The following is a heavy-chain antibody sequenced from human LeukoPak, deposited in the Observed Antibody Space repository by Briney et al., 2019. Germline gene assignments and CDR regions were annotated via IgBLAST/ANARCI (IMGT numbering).Heavy chain of an antibody. J-gene: IGHJ4*02. CDR2: ISYGGSNE. CDR1: GFTFSSYA. D-gene: IGHD3-10*01. Sequence: GGSLRLSCAASGFTFSSYAMHWVRRAPGKGLEWVTVISYGGSNEYYADSVKGRFTISRDNSKNTLYLQMNSLTTEDTAVYYCARDQRGAFYYGSGRLDYWGQGTLVTVSS. CDR3: ARDQRGAFYYGSGRLDY. V-gene: IGHV3-30-3*01.